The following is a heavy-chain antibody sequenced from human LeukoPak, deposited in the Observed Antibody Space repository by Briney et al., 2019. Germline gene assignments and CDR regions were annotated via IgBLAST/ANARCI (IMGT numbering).Heavy chain of an antibody. Sequence: SETLSLTCSVSGGSISSYYWSWIRQHLGKGLEWIGYIYYSRSTNYNPSLKSRVTISVDTSKNQFSLKLSSVTAADTAVYYCAREMGHVEMATNNRRAFDIWGQGTMVTVSS. J-gene: IGHJ3*02. CDR3: AREMGHVEMATNNRRAFDI. CDR1: GGSISSYY. D-gene: IGHD5-24*01. V-gene: IGHV4-59*01. CDR2: IYYSRST.